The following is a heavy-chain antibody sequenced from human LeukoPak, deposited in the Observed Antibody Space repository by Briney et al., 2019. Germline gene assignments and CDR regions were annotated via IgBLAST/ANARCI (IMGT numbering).Heavy chain of an antibody. CDR1: GLVFNDAW. V-gene: IGHV3-15*01. Sequence: PGGSLRLSCIVSGLVFNDAWMSWVRQAPGKGLEWVGRITSGGATDYATHVKGRFIISSDNSKGTLYPQMNRLKTDDKAMYYCTWMATVRTVDFWGQGTLVTVSS. CDR3: TWMATVRTVDF. CDR2: ITSGGAT. D-gene: IGHD4-17*01. J-gene: IGHJ4*02.